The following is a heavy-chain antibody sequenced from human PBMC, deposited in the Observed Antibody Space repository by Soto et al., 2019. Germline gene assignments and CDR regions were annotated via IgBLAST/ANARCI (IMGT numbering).Heavy chain of an antibody. CDR1: GGSVSSNSYS. V-gene: IGHV4-39*01. Sequence: QLQLQESGPGLVKPSETLSLTCTVSGGSVSSNSYSWGWIRQSPGKGLEWIGTIYSSENPYYNPSLLSRVTISVDTSKNEFSLRLSSVPAADTAVYYCARLNGYCVSTNCHGYYGMDVWGQGTTVTVSS. D-gene: IGHD2-2*03. CDR3: ARLNGYCVSTNCHGYYGMDV. J-gene: IGHJ6*02. CDR2: IYSSENP.